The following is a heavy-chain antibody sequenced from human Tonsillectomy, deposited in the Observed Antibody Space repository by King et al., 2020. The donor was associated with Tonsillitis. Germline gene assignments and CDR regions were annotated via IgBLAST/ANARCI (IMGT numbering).Heavy chain of an antibody. V-gene: IGHV3-23*04. D-gene: IGHD3-3*01. CDR3: AKDAYYDFWSGSVLHYYYYMDV. J-gene: IGHJ6*03. CDR2: ISGSGGST. Sequence: VQLVESGGGLVQPGGSLRLSCAASGFTFSSYAMSWVRQAPGKGLEWVSAISGSGGSTYYADSVKGRFTISRDNSKNTLYLQMNSLRAEDTAVYYCAKDAYYDFWSGSVLHYYYYMDVWGKGTMVTVSS. CDR1: GFTFSSYA.